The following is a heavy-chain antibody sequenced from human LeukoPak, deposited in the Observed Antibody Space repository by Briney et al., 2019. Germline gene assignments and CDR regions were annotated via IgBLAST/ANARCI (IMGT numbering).Heavy chain of an antibody. CDR1: GFTFSRYS. J-gene: IGHJ4*02. CDR2: ISISSSYI. Sequence: GGSLRLSCAASGFTFSRYSMNWVRQAPGKGLEWVSSISISSSYIYYADSVKGRFTMSRDNAKNSLYLQVNSLRAEDTAVYYCAKEIWPTVTTPGRTYFDYWGQGALVTVSS. CDR3: AKEIWPTVTTPGRTYFDY. V-gene: IGHV3-21*01. D-gene: IGHD4-17*01.